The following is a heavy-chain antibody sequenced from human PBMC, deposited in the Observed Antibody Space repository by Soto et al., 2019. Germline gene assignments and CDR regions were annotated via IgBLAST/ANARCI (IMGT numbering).Heavy chain of an antibody. CDR2: IIPILGIA. CDR3: ARAVAVPADFDY. D-gene: IGHD6-19*01. CDR1: GGTFSSYT. Sequence: GASVKVSCKASGGTFSSYTISWVRQAPGQGLEWMGRIIPILGIANYAQKFQGRVTITGDKSTSTAYMELSSLRSEDTAVYYCARAVAVPADFDYWGPGTLVTVSS. J-gene: IGHJ4*02. V-gene: IGHV1-69*02.